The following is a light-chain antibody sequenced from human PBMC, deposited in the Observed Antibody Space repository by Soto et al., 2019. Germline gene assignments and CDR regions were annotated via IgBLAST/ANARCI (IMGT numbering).Light chain of an antibody. Sequence: QSALTQPPSVSGAPGQRVTISCTGSSSDIGAGYDVHWYQQLPRTAPRLLIYDNTNRPSGVPDRFSGSKSGSSGSLAITGLQAEDEADYYCQSYDSRLSGYVFGTGTKVTVL. CDR2: DNT. V-gene: IGLV1-40*01. CDR3: QSYDSRLSGYV. J-gene: IGLJ1*01. CDR1: SSDIGAGYD.